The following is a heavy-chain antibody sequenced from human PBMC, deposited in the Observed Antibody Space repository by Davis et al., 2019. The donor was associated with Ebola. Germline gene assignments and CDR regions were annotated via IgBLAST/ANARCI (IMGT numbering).Heavy chain of an antibody. CDR3: VQGTTSCHA. Sequence: GESLKISCAASGFTFSSYAMSWVRQAPGKGLEWVSAISGSGGSTDYADSVKGRFTIARDNSNNMLYLQMNSLTAEDTAVYYCVQGTTSCHAWGQGTLVTVSS. CDR1: GFTFSSYA. V-gene: IGHV3-23*01. J-gene: IGHJ4*02. D-gene: IGHD2-2*01. CDR2: ISGSGGST.